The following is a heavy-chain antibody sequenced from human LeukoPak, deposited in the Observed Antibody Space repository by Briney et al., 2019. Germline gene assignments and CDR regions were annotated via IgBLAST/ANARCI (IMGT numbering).Heavy chain of an antibody. Sequence: GGSLRLSCEASGFTFDDYGMSWVRQPPGKGLEWVSGINRNGGSTDYADSVKGRFTISRDNAKNSHFLQMNSLRVEDTASYYWVRGFRNGPFDCWGQGTLVTVSS. V-gene: IGHV3-20*04. D-gene: IGHD3-10*01. CDR2: INRNGGST. J-gene: IGHJ4*02. CDR3: VRGFRNGPFDC. CDR1: GFTFDDYG.